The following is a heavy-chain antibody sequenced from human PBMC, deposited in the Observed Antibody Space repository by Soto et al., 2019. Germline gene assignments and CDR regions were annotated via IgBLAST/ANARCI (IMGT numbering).Heavy chain of an antibody. V-gene: IGHV1-69*13. J-gene: IGHJ4*02. CDR2: IIPIFGTA. CDR3: ASPRGYYDSSGYYHGFDY. CDR1: GGTFSSYA. D-gene: IGHD3-22*01. Sequence: GASVKVSCKASGGTFSSYAISWVRQAPGQGLEWMGGIIPIFGTANYAQKFQGRVTITADESTSTAYMELSSLRSEDTAVYYCASPRGYYDSSGYYHGFDYWGQGTLVTVSS.